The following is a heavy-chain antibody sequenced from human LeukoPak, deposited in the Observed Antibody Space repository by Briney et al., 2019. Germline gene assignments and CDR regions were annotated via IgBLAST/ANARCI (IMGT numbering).Heavy chain of an antibody. J-gene: IGHJ4*02. Sequence: GGSLRLSCAASGFTFSIYAMHGVRQAPGKGREYVSAISSNRCSTYYANSVNGRFTIPRHNSKNTLYLKMGRLRDEDMAVYYCARAPHWDYYYGSGSYYDYWGQGTLVTVSS. CDR2: ISSNRCST. V-gene: IGHV3-64*01. CDR1: GFTFSIYA. CDR3: ARAPHWDYYYGSGSYYDY. D-gene: IGHD3-10*01.